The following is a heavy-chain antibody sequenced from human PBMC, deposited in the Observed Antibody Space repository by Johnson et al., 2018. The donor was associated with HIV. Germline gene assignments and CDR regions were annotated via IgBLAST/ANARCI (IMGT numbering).Heavy chain of an antibody. J-gene: IGHJ3*01. CDR3: ARDGGYNLWSGWPPGAFDF. V-gene: IGHV3-20*04. CDR2: INWNGRDT. Sequence: VQLVESGGGVVRPGGSLRLSCAAPGFTFDDYGMSWVRQAPGKGLEWVSGINWNGRDTGYVDSVRGRFTISRDNAKNSLYLQMNSLRAEDTAVYYCARDGGYNLWSGWPPGAFDFWGQGTMVTDSS. CDR1: GFTFDDYG. D-gene: IGHD3-3*01.